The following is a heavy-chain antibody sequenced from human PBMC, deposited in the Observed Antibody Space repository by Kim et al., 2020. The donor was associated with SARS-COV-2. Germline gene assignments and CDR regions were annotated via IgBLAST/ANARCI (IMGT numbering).Heavy chain of an antibody. D-gene: IGHD1-7*01. CDR3: ASLDRTTGYYYYGMDV. V-gene: IGHV3-48*03. CDR2: ISSSGSTI. CDR1: GFTFSSYE. J-gene: IGHJ6*02. Sequence: GGSLRLSCAASGFTFSSYEMNWVRQAPGKGLEWVSYISSSGSTIYYADSVKGRFTISRDNAKNSLYLQMNSLRAEDTAVYYCASLDRTTGYYYYGMDVWGQGTTVTVSS.